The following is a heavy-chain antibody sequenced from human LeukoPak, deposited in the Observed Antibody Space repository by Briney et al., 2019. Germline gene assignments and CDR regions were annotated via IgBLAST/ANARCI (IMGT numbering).Heavy chain of an antibody. Sequence: GGSLRLSCAASGFTFSSYGMHWVRQAPGKGLEWVAFIRYDGSNKYYADSVKGRFTISRDNSKNTLYLQMNSLRAEDTAVYYGSRGDRRDYWGQGTLVTVSS. CDR3: SRGDRRDY. J-gene: IGHJ4*02. CDR2: IRYDGSNK. CDR1: GFTFSSYG. V-gene: IGHV3-30*02.